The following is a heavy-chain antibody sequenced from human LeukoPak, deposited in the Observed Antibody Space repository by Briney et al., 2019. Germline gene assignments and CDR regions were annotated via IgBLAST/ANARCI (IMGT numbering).Heavy chain of an antibody. J-gene: IGHJ3*02. CDR2: TYRGSS. CDR3: VRGQYSAFDI. V-gene: IGHV6-1*01. Sequence: SQTLSLTCAVSGDSVSGNIVAWNWIRQSPSRGLEWLGRTYRGSSYYAPSMKSRISITPDTSKNPFSLHLNSTTPEDTAVYFCVRGQYSAFDIWGQGTLVIVSS. D-gene: IGHD2-21*01. CDR1: GDSVSGNIVA.